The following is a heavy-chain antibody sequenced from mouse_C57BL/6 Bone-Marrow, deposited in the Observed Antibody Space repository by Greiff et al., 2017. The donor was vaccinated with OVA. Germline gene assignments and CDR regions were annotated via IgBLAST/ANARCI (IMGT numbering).Heavy chain of an antibody. CDR3: ARSPYYYGSMDY. Sequence: VQLKESGGGLVQPGGSLKLSCAASGFTFSDYYMYWVRQTPEKRLEWVAYISNGGGSTYYPDTVKGRFTISRDNAKNTRYLQMSRLKSEDTAMYYCARSPYYYGSMDYWGQGTSVTVSS. CDR1: GFTFSDYY. CDR2: ISNGGGST. D-gene: IGHD1-1*01. J-gene: IGHJ4*01. V-gene: IGHV5-12*01.